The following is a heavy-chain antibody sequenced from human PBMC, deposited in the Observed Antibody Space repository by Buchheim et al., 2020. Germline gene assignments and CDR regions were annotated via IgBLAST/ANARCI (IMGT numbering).Heavy chain of an antibody. V-gene: IGHV3-7*01. CDR3: VRMGRDFDY. Sequence: EVQLVESGGGLVQPGESLRLSCAASGFTFSNFWMSWVRQAPGKGLEGVANIKQDGSEKYFVDFVKGRFTISRDNAKNSLYLQMNSLRAEDTAVYYCVRMGRDFDYWGQGTL. CDR1: GFTFSNFW. D-gene: IGHD5-24*01. CDR2: IKQDGSEK. J-gene: IGHJ4*02.